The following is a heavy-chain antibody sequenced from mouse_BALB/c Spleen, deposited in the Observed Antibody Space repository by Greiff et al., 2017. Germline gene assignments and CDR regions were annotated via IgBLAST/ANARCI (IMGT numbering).Heavy chain of an antibody. CDR3: ARHLYGNYAFAY. V-gene: IGHV5-12-2*01. D-gene: IGHD2-1*01. J-gene: IGHJ3*01. Sequence: EVKVVESGGGLVQPGGSLKLSCAASGFTFSSYTMSWVRQTPEKRLEWVAYISNGGGSTYYPDTVKGRFTISRDNAKNTLYLQMSSLKSEDTAMYYCARHLYGNYAFAYWGQGTLVTVSA. CDR1: GFTFSSYT. CDR2: ISNGGGST.